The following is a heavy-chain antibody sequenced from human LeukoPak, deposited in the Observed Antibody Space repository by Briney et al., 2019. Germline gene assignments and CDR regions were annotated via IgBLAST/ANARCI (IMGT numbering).Heavy chain of an antibody. CDR2: INPSGGST. J-gene: IGHJ5*02. CDR3: ARDRRTIVVVPAAISSKLNWFDP. V-gene: IGHV1-46*01. D-gene: IGHD2-2*01. Sequence: ASVKVSCKASGYTFTSYYMHWVRQAPGQGLEWMGIINPSGGSTSYAQKFQGRVTMTRDTSTSTVYMELSSLRSEDTAVYYCARDRRTIVVVPAAISSKLNWFDPWGQGTLVTVSS. CDR1: GYTFTSYY.